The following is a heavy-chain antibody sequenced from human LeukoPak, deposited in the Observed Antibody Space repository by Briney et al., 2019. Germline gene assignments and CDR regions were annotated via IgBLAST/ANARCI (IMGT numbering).Heavy chain of an antibody. J-gene: IGHJ4*02. Sequence: GASVKVSCKASGYTFTGYYMHWVRQAPGQGLEWMGWINPNSGGTNYAQKFQGRVTMTRDTSISTAYMELSRLRSDDTAVYYCAREGDSGSYNLGDYWGQGTLVTVSS. CDR2: INPNSGGT. CDR1: GYTFTGYY. CDR3: AREGDSGSYNLGDY. V-gene: IGHV1-2*02. D-gene: IGHD1-26*01.